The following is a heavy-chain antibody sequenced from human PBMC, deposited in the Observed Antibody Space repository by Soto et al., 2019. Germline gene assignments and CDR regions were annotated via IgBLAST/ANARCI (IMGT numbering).Heavy chain of an antibody. D-gene: IGHD3-16*02. CDR3: AKANLINACIWGRYRYGLD. CDR2: ISGSGGST. V-gene: IGHV3-23*01. CDR1: GFTFSSYA. Sequence: GGSLRLSCAASGFTFSSYAMSWVRQAPGKGLEWVSAISGSGGSTYYADSVKGRFTISRDNSRNTLYLQMNSLRAEARSVYYWAKANLINACIWGRYRYGLDWGQGTLVTVSS. J-gene: IGHJ4*02.